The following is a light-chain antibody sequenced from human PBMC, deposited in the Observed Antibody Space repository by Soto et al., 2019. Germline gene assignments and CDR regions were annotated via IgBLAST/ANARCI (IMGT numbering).Light chain of an antibody. V-gene: IGKV3-20*01. CDR2: ATS. CDR3: QQYDDSARYI. J-gene: IGKJ2*01. CDR1: QNINTRY. Sequence: EIVLTQSPGTLSLSPGERATLSCRASQNINTRYSAWYQQKRGQPPSLLIFATSTRASGIPDRFSGSGSGRDFTLTISGLEPEDSAVYFRQQYDDSARYIFGQGTSLDIK.